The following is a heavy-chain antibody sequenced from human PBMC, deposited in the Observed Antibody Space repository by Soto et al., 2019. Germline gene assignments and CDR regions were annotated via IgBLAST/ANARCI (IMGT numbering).Heavy chain of an antibody. CDR2: ISAYNGNT. CDR1: GYTFTSYG. CDR3: TRHSPPVDY. Sequence: QVQLVQSGAEVKKPGASVKVSCKASGYTFTSYGISWVRQAPGQGLEWMGWISAYNGNTNYAQNLQGRVTMTTYTSTCTAHMELRSLRSDAMAVYYSTRHSPPVDYWGQGTLVTVSS. V-gene: IGHV1-18*03. J-gene: IGHJ4*02.